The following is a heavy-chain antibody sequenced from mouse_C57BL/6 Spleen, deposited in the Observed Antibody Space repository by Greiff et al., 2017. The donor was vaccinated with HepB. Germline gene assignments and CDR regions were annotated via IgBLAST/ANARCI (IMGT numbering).Heavy chain of an antibody. V-gene: IGHV1-62-2*01. Sequence: QVQLQQSGAELVKPGASVKLSCKASGYTFTEYTIHWVKQRPGRGLEWIGWFYPGSGSIKYNEKFKDKATLTADKSSSTVYMEVSRLTSEDSAVYFCGRHEVGGCYGGAWFAYWGKGTLVTVSA. D-gene: IGHD1-1*02. J-gene: IGHJ3*01. CDR3: GRHEVGGCYGGAWFAY. CDR1: GYTFTEYT. CDR2: FYPGSGSI.